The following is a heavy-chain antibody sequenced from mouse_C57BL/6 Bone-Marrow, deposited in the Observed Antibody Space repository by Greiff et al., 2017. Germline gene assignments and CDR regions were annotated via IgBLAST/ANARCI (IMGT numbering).Heavy chain of an antibody. CDR3: ARRAVVARYFDG. Sequence: VQLKQPGAELVKPGASVKLSCKASGYTLTSYRMHWVKQRPGQGLEWIGMIHPNSGSTNYNEKFKSKATLTVDKSSSTAYMQLSSLTSADSAVCYCARRAVVARYFDGWGTGTTVTVSS. CDR1: GYTLTSYR. D-gene: IGHD1-1*01. J-gene: IGHJ1*03. CDR2: IHPNSGST. V-gene: IGHV1-64*01.